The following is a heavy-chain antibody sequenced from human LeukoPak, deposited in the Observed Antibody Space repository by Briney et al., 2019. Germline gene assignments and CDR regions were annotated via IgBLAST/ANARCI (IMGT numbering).Heavy chain of an antibody. V-gene: IGHV3-11*04. CDR3: ARRSGSHLVFDY. CDR1: GFSFSDYY. J-gene: IGHJ4*02. Sequence: GGSLRLSCAASGFSFSDYYISGIRQAQWKGLEWVSYISSSGSTIYYADSVKGRFTISRDNAKNSLYLQMDSLRAEVTAVYYCARRSGSHLVFDYWGQGALVTVSS. CDR2: ISSSGSTI. D-gene: IGHD1-26*01.